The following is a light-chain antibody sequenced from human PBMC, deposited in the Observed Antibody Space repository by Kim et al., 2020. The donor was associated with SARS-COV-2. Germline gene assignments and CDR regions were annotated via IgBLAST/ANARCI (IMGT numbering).Light chain of an antibody. V-gene: IGLV2-11*01. Sequence: GQSVTISCSGTSIDVGGYNYVSWYQPHPGKAPTLMIYDVSKRPSGVPDRFSGSKSGNTASLTISGLQAEDEADYYCCSYAGSYTYVFGTGTKVTVL. CDR1: SIDVGGYNY. CDR2: DVS. CDR3: CSYAGSYTYV. J-gene: IGLJ1*01.